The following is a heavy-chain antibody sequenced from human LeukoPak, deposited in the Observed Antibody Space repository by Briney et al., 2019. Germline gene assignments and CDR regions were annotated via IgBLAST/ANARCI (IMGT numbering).Heavy chain of an antibody. Sequence: GGSLRLSCAASGFTVSSNYMSWVRQAPGKGLEWVSVIYSGGSTYYADSVKGRFTISRDNSKNTLYLQTNSLRAEDTAVYYCARDGIVGATHNYYYYGMDVWGQGTTVTVSS. J-gene: IGHJ6*02. CDR2: IYSGGST. V-gene: IGHV3-66*01. CDR1: GFTVSSNY. CDR3: ARDGIVGATHNYYYYGMDV. D-gene: IGHD1-26*01.